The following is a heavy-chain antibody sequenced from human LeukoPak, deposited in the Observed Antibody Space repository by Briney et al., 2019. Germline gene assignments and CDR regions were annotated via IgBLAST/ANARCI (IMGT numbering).Heavy chain of an antibody. D-gene: IGHD6-13*01. Sequence: SVKVSCKASGGTFSSYAISWVRQAPGQGLEWMGGIIPIFGTANYAQKFQGRVTITTDESTSTAYMELSSLRSEDTAVYYCARGRIAAAGANDYWGQGTLVTVSS. V-gene: IGHV1-69*05. CDR2: IIPIFGTA. J-gene: IGHJ4*02. CDR3: ARGRIAAAGANDY. CDR1: GGTFSSYA.